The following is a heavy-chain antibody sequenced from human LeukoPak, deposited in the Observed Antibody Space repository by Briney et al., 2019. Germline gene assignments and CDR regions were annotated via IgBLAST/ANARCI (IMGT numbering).Heavy chain of an antibody. CDR3: ARGRSGYHFDY. CDR2: ISSSSSTI. V-gene: IGHV3-48*01. D-gene: IGHD3-16*02. J-gene: IGHJ4*02. CDR1: GFTFSDYD. Sequence: GSLRLSCTASGFTFSDYDMNWVRQAPGKGLEWVSYISSSSSTIYYADSVKGRFTISRDNAKNSLYLQMNSLRAEDTAVYYCARGRSGYHFDYWGQGTLVTVSS.